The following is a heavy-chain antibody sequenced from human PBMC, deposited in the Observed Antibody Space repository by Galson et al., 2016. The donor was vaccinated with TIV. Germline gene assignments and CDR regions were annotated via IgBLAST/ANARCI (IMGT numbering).Heavy chain of an antibody. CDR3: ARARRVARVVVPATGAAIEY. CDR2: SSSSGDT. V-gene: IGHV4-30-4*08. D-gene: IGHD3-10*02. J-gene: IGHJ4*02. Sequence: LRLSCAASGFTFSDYWMLWVRHAPGKGLEWVGHSSSSGDTFYKSSLRGRLFISLDTSKNLFSLNLNSVTAADTAVYYCARARRVARVVVPATGAAIEYWGQGTLVSVS. CDR1: GFTFSDYW.